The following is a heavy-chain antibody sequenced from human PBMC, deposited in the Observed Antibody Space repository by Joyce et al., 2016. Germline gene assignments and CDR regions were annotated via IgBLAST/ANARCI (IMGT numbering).Heavy chain of an antibody. CDR1: SVSINNYY. D-gene: IGHD5-12*01. J-gene: IGHJ5*02. CDR3: ATSRVATFWFDP. CDR2: IYSRGST. V-gene: IGHV4-4*09. Sequence: QVQLQESGPGLVKPSETLSLTCTVFSVSINNYYWSWIRQPPGKGLEWIGYIYSRGSTRYNPAFKSRVTILVDTSKNQFSLKMNSVTAADTAVYFCATSRVATFWFDPWGQGTLVTVSS.